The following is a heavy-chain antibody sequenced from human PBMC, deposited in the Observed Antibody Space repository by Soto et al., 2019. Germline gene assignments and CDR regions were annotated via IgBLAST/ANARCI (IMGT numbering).Heavy chain of an antibody. CDR3: ARLAMAARRGYYGMDV. CDR2: IDPSDSYT. V-gene: IGHV5-10-1*01. D-gene: IGHD6-19*01. Sequence: GESLKISCKASGYSFNIYWISWVRQMPGKGLEWMGRIDPSDSYTNYSPSFQGHVTISADKSITTAYLQWSSLKASDTAMYYCARLAMAARRGYYGMDVWGQGTTVTVSS. J-gene: IGHJ6*02. CDR1: GYSFNIYW.